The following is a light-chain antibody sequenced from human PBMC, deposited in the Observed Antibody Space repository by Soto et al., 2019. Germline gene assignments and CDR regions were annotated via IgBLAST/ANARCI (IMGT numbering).Light chain of an antibody. Sequence: QLVLTQAPSASASLGTSVKLTCTLSSGYNTYAIAWHQQQPEKGPRYLMKLNSDGSHSKGDGIPDRFSGSSSETERYLTISSLQSEDEADYYCQTWGTGILVFGGGTKLTVL. CDR1: SGYNTYA. V-gene: IGLV4-69*01. CDR3: QTWGTGILV. CDR2: LNSDGSH. J-gene: IGLJ2*01.